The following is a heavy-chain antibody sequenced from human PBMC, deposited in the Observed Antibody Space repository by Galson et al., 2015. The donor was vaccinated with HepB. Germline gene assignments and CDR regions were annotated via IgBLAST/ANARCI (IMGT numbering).Heavy chain of an antibody. V-gene: IGHV4-34*01. CDR3: ARGRGSHYDS. Sequence: EILSLTCTVYGGSISAYYWIWIRQPPGKGLEWIGEINHSGSSNYNPSFKSRVTISGDTSKNQFSLNLSSVTAADTAVYFCARGRGSHYDSWGQGTLVTVSS. J-gene: IGHJ5*01. CDR1: GGSISAYY. D-gene: IGHD3-10*01. CDR2: INHSGSS.